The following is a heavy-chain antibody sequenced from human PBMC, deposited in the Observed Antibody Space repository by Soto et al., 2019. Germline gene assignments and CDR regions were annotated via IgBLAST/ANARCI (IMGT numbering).Heavy chain of an antibody. CDR3: AKGLSYDILTGSPPRY. CDR1: GFTFDDYA. Sequence: SLRLSCAASGFTFDDYAMHWVRQAPGKGLEWVSGISWNSGSIGYADSVKGRFTISRDNAKNSLYLQMNSLRAEDTALYYCAKGLSYDILTGSPPRYWGQGTLVTVSS. CDR2: ISWNSGSI. V-gene: IGHV3-9*01. D-gene: IGHD3-9*01. J-gene: IGHJ4*02.